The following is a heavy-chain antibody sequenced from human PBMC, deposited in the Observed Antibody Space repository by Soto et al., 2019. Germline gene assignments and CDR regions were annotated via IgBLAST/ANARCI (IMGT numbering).Heavy chain of an antibody. CDR2: IIPDTGAT. J-gene: IGHJ5*02. V-gene: IGHV1-2*02. CDR1: GYSFSDYY. Sequence: QVQLEQSGAEVKEPGASVKVSCKASGYSFSDYYIHWVRQAPGQGLEWMGWIIPDTGATTYGQRFQDRVTMTRDTSITTAYIELSRLSADDTAVYDCARGTFDTSANYYAGWFDPWGQGTLVTVPS. CDR3: ARGTFDTSANYYAGWFDP. D-gene: IGHD3-22*01.